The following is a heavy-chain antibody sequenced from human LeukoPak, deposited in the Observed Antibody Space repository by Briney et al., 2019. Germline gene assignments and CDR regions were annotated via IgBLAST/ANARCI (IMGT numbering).Heavy chain of an antibody. CDR2: TSSTSSYI. V-gene: IGHV3-21*01. D-gene: IGHD3-9*01. CDR1: GFTFSSY. J-gene: IGHJ4*02. Sequence: GGSLRLSCAASGFTFSSYMNWVRQAPGKGLEWVSSTSSTSSYIYYADSVKGRFTISRDNAKNSLYLQMNSPRADDTAVYYCARGQSRYFDWYLGFFDYWGQGTLVTVSS. CDR3: ARGQSRYFDWYLGFFDY.